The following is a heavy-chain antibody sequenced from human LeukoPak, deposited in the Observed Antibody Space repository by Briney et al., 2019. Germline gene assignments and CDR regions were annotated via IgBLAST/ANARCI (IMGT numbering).Heavy chain of an antibody. CDR1: GFTFSSYA. Sequence: GGSLRLSCAVSGFTFSSYAMQWVRQAPGKGLEWVAVISYDGSKKYYADSVKGRFTISRDNAKNSLYLQMNSLRAEDTAVYYCARKQLWKFYYDSSGYYDYWGQGTLVTVSS. CDR2: ISYDGSKK. V-gene: IGHV3-30-3*01. J-gene: IGHJ4*02. CDR3: ARKQLWKFYYDSSGYYDY. D-gene: IGHD3-22*01.